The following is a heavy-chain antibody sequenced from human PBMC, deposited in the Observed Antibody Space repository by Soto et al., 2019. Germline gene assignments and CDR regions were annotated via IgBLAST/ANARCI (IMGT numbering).Heavy chain of an antibody. V-gene: IGHV3-33*01. CDR3: ARDRKLGGGFDWLSRGYYFDY. Sequence: GGSLRLSCAASGFTFSSYGMHWVRQAPGKGLEWVAVIWYDGSNKYYADSVKGRFTISRDNSKNTLYLQMNSLRAEDTAVYYWARDRKLGGGFDWLSRGYYFDYWGQGTLVTVSS. J-gene: IGHJ4*02. CDR1: GFTFSSYG. CDR2: IWYDGSNK. D-gene: IGHD3-9*01.